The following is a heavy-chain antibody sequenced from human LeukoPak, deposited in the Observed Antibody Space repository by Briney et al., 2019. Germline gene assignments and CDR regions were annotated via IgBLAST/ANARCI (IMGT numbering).Heavy chain of an antibody. V-gene: IGHV1-46*01. D-gene: IGHD3-9*01. Sequence: ASVKVSCKASGYTFTSYYMHWVRQAPGQGLEWMGIINPSGGSTSYAQKFQGRVTVTTDTSTNTAYMELRSLRSDDTAVYYCARFYDILTGYYSFDYWGQGTLVTVSS. CDR3: ARFYDILTGYYSFDY. CDR2: INPSGGST. J-gene: IGHJ4*02. CDR1: GYTFTSYY.